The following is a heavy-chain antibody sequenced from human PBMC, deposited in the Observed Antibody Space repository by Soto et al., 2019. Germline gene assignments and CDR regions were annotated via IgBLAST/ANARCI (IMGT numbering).Heavy chain of an antibody. Sequence: GGSLRLSCAASGFTFSSYAMSWVRQAPGKGLEWVSAISGSGGSTYYAGSVKGRFTISRDNSKNTLYLQMNSLRAEDTAVYYCAKGYSSSWYLADWFDPWGQGTLVTVSS. D-gene: IGHD6-13*01. CDR1: GFTFSSYA. V-gene: IGHV3-23*01. J-gene: IGHJ5*02. CDR2: ISGSGGST. CDR3: AKGYSSSWYLADWFDP.